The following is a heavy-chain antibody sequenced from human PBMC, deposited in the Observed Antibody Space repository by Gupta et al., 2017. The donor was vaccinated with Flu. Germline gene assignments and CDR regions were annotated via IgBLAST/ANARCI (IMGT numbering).Heavy chain of an antibody. CDR2: IKSKSEGETI. CDR3: TTPRYCTSTSCGSIDY. D-gene: IGHD2-2*01. Sequence: MNWVRQAPGKGREGVGRIKSKSEGETIDYAAPVKGRFTISKDASMGTLYLRMDSLKTEDTAVYYCTTPRYCTSTSCGSIDYWGQGTLVTVSS. J-gene: IGHJ4*02. V-gene: IGHV3-15*01.